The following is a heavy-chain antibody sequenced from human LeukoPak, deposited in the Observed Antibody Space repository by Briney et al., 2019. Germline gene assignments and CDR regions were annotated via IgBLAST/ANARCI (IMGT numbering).Heavy chain of an antibody. Sequence: GGSLRLSCAASGFTVSSNYMSWVRQAPGKGLEWVSVIYSGGSTYYADSVKGRFTISRDNSKNTLYLQMNSLRDEDTAVYYCASLPLLVPYCSGGSCYPTDDYWGQGTLVTVSS. CDR3: ASLPLLVPYCSGGSCYPTDDY. CDR1: GFTVSSNY. V-gene: IGHV3-53*01. CDR2: IYSGGST. J-gene: IGHJ4*02. D-gene: IGHD2-15*01.